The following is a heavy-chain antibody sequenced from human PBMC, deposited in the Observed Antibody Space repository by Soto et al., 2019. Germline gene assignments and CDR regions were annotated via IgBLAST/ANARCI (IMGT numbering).Heavy chain of an antibody. CDR2: IKSKTDGGTT. CDR3: TIYDFWSGYLIPYYYYGMDV. CDR1: GFTFSNAW. V-gene: IGHV3-15*01. D-gene: IGHD3-3*01. J-gene: IGHJ6*02. Sequence: PGGSLRLSCAASGFTFSNAWMSWVRQAPGKGLEWVGRIKSKTDGGTTDYAAPVKGRFTISRDDSKNTLYLQMNSLKTEDTAVYYCTIYDFWSGYLIPYYYYGMDVWGQGTTVTVSS.